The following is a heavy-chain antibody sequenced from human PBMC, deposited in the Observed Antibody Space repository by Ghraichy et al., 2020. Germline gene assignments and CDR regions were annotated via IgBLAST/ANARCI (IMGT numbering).Heavy chain of an antibody. CDR3: ARGIRACTTTSCLYCGGDCSLDP. D-gene: IGHD2-21*02. CDR2: IWYDGSNE. V-gene: IGHV3-33*01. CDR1: GFSFSDHG. J-gene: IGHJ5*02. Sequence: GESLNISCAASGFSFSDHGMHWVRQSPGKGLEWVAVIWYDGSNEFYADSVKGRFTISRDNSKNTMYLQMNSLRAEDTAVYYCARGIRACTTTSCLYCGGDCSLDPWGQGTQVTVSS.